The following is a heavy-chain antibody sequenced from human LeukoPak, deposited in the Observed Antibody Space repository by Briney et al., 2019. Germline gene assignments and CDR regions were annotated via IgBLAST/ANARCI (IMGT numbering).Heavy chain of an antibody. D-gene: IGHD3-22*01. Sequence: PGGSLRLSCTASGFTFGDYAMSWVRPAPGKGLEWVGFIRSKAYGGTTEYAASVKGRFTISRDDSKSIAYLQMNSLKTEDTVVYYCTRVGYYYDSSGYFPYWGQGTLVTVSS. CDR1: GFTFGDYA. J-gene: IGHJ4*02. V-gene: IGHV3-49*04. CDR3: TRVGYYYDSSGYFPY. CDR2: IRSKAYGGTT.